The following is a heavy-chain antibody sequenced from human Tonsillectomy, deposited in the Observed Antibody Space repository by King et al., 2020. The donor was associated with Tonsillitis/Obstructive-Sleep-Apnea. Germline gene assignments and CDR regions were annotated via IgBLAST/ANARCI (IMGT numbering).Heavy chain of an antibody. CDR2: INPSGGST. D-gene: IGHD3-10*01. V-gene: IGHV1-46*01. CDR3: ARVAGEGIAAATSAFDI. Sequence: QLVQSGAEVKKPGASVKVSCKASGYTFTSYYMHWVRQAPGQGLEWMGIINPSGGSTSYAQKFQGRVTMTRDTSTSTVYMELGSLRSEDTAVYYCARVAGEGIAAATSAFDIWGQGTMVTVSS. J-gene: IGHJ3*02. CDR1: GYTFTSYY.